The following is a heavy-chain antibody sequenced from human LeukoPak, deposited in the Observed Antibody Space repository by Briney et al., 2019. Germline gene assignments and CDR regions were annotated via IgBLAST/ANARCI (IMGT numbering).Heavy chain of an antibody. V-gene: IGHV4-4*07. Sequence: PSETLSLTCSVSGGSISSYYCSWIRQPAGKGLEWIGRIQISGSTNYNPSLKSRVTMSVDTSKNQFSLKLSSVTAADTAVYYCASGGVAGRWPLDYWGQGTLVTVSS. CDR3: ASGGVAGRWPLDY. D-gene: IGHD6-19*01. CDR1: GGSISSYY. J-gene: IGHJ4*02. CDR2: IQISGST.